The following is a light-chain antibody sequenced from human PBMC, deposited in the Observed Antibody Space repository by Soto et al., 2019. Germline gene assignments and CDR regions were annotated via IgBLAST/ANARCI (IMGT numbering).Light chain of an antibody. CDR3: AAWDDSLSGVV. CDR2: RNN. J-gene: IGLJ2*01. CDR1: SSNIGSNF. Sequence: QSVLTQPPSASGTPGQRVTISCSGSSSNIGSNFIYWYQQLPGTAPKLLIYRNNERPSGVPDRFSGSKSGTSASLAISGLRSEDEGDYHCAAWDDSLSGVVFGGGTQLTVL. V-gene: IGLV1-47*01.